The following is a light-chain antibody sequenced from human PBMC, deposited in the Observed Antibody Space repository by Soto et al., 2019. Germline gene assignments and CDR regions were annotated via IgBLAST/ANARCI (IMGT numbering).Light chain of an antibody. CDR2: SNN. CDR1: SANIGGTNY. Sequence: QSVLTQPPSAAGTPGQSVFISWSGSSANIGGTNYAYWYQQLPGAAPKLLMHSNNLRPSGVPERISGSKSGTSASLAISGLRSEDEAVYYCASWDDRLGAVIFGGGTKVTVL. V-gene: IGLV1-47*02. CDR3: ASWDDRLGAVI. J-gene: IGLJ2*01.